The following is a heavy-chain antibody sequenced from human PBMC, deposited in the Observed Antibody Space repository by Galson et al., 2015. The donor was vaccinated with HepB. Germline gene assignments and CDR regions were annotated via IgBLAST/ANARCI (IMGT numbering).Heavy chain of an antibody. CDR2: ISYDGSNK. Sequence: SLRLSCAASGFTFSSYAMHWVRQAPGKGLEWVAVISYDGSNKYYADSVKGRFTISRDNSKNTLYLQMNSLRAEDTAVYYCARAHSSSWSPWPNYYYYYGMDVWGQGTTVTVSS. V-gene: IGHV3-30*04. CDR1: GFTFSSYA. J-gene: IGHJ6*02. CDR3: ARAHSSSWSPWPNYYYYYGMDV. D-gene: IGHD6-13*01.